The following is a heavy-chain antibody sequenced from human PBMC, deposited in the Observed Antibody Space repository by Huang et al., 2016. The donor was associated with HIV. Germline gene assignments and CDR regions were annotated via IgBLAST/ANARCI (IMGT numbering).Heavy chain of an antibody. V-gene: IGHV4-34*01. J-gene: IGHJ6*03. CDR2: INHRGGT. CDR3: ARGRGCSSTSCYVMYYYYYFHMDV. D-gene: IGHD2-2*01. Sequence: QVQLQQWGAGLLKPSETLSLTCAVYGGSFSGYYWSWIRQPPGKGLEWIGEINHRGGTNYNPSLKSRVTISVDTSKKQFSLKLNCVTAADTAVYYCARGRGCSSTSCYVMYYYYYFHMDVWGKGTTVTVSS. CDR1: GGSFSGYY.